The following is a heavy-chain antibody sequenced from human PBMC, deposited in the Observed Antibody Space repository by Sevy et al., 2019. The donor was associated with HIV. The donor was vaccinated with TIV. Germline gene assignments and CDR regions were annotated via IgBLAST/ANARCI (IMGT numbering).Heavy chain of an antibody. J-gene: IGHJ6*02. CDR3: AIDKGVAIFGVVNYYSYGMDL. D-gene: IGHD3-3*01. CDR1: GGTFSSYA. Sequence: ASVKVSCKASGGTFSSYAISWVRQAPGQGLEWMGGIIPIFGTANYPQKFQGRVTITADESTSTAYMELSSLRSEDTAVYYCAIDKGVAIFGVVNYYSYGMDLWGQGTTVTVSS. V-gene: IGHV1-69*13. CDR2: IIPIFGTA.